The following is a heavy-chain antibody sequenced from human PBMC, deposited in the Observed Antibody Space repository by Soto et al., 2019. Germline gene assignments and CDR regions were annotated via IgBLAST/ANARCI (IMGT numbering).Heavy chain of an antibody. V-gene: IGHV2-5*02. Sequence: QITLKESGPTLVKPTQTLTLTCTFSGFSLSTSGVGVGWIRQPPGKALEWLALIYWDDNRLYSPSLKNRLTLTQDTSKTQVVLAMTNMDPVDTATYYCAHRGGFGELIYWGQGTLVTVSS. J-gene: IGHJ4*02. CDR2: IYWDDNR. D-gene: IGHD3-10*01. CDR3: AHRGGFGELIY. CDR1: GFSLSTSGVG.